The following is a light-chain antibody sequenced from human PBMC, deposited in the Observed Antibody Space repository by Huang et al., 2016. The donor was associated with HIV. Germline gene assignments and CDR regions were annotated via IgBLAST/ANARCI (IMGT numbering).Light chain of an antibody. Sequence: EIVLTRSPATLSLSPGERATLSCRASQSVSSYLAWYQQKPGQAPRLLIYDASNRATGIPARFSGSGSGTDFTRTISSLEPEDFAVYYCQQRTNWPTWTFGQGTKVEIK. CDR2: DAS. V-gene: IGKV3-11*01. J-gene: IGKJ1*01. CDR3: QQRTNWPTWT. CDR1: QSVSSY.